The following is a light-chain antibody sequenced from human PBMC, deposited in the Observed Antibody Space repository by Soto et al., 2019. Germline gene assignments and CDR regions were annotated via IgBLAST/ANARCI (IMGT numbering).Light chain of an antibody. CDR1: SSDVGNGYDS. CDR3: CSYAGSSTYV. V-gene: IGLV2-23*02. CDR2: EVT. Sequence: QSVLTQPASVSGSPGQSITISCSGSSSDVGNGYDSVSWYQQHPGKAPKLIIYEVTNRPSGVSSRFSGSKSGNTASLTISGLQAEDEADYHCCSYAGSSTYVFGTGTKVTVL. J-gene: IGLJ1*01.